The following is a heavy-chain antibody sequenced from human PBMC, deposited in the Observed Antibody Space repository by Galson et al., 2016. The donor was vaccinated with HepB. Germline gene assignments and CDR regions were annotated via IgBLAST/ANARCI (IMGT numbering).Heavy chain of an antibody. V-gene: IGHV1-3*01. CDR2: INAGNGDT. Sequence: SVKVSCKASGYTFTRYLTHWVRQAPGQRLEWMGWINAGNGDTMYSQKFQERINITRDTSASTAYLELSSLKSEDTAVYYCARGEEPVTYCDDGRRDLDYWGQGTLVTVSS. D-gene: IGHD3-22*01. CDR3: ARGEEPVTYCDDGRRDLDY. CDR1: GYTFTRYL. J-gene: IGHJ4*02.